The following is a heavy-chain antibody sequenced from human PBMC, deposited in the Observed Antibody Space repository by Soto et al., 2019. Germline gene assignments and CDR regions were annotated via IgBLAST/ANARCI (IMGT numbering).Heavy chain of an antibody. Sequence: SETLSLTCTVSCGSISSGGYYWSWIRQHPGKGLEWIGYIYYSGSTYYNPSPKSRVTISVDTSKNQFSLKLSSVTAADTAVYYCARDTSGVVVVAAREAFDIWGQGAMVTVSS. D-gene: IGHD2-15*01. CDR3: ARDTSGVVVVAAREAFDI. CDR2: IYYSGST. CDR1: CGSISSGGYY. V-gene: IGHV4-31*03. J-gene: IGHJ3*02.